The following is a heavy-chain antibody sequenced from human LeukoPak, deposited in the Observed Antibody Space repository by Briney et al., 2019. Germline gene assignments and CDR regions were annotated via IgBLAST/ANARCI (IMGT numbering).Heavy chain of an antibody. D-gene: IGHD2-15*01. V-gene: IGHV3-23*01. CDR2: ISGSGDST. Sequence: GGSLKLSCAASGFTFSSYAMSWVRQAPGKGLEWVSAISGSGDSTNYADSVKGRFTISRDNSKNTLYLQMNSLRAEDTAVYYCAKAGAVVVVVAKFFDYWGQGTLVTVSS. CDR1: GFTFSSYA. CDR3: AKAGAVVVVVAKFFDY. J-gene: IGHJ4*02.